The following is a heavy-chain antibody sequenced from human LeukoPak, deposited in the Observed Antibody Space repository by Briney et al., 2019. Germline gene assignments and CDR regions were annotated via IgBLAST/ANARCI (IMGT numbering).Heavy chain of an antibody. V-gene: IGHV1-2*02. CDR1: GYAFTGYY. D-gene: IGHD4-17*01. CDR2: INPNSGGT. Sequence: ASVKVSCKASGYAFTGYYMHWVRQAPGQGLEWMGWINPNSGGTNYAQKFQGRVTMTRDTSISTAYMELSRLRSDDTAVYYCASGRDYGDERGAFDIWGQGTMVTVSS. CDR3: ASGRDYGDERGAFDI. J-gene: IGHJ3*02.